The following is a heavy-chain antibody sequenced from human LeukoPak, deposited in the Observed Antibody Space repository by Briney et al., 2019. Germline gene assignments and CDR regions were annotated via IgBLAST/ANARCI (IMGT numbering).Heavy chain of an antibody. J-gene: IGHJ3*02. CDR1: GGSISSYY. Sequence: WETLSLTCTVSGGSISSYYWSWIRQPPGKGLEWIGYIYYRGSTNYNPSLKSRVTISVDTSKNQFSLKLSSVTAADTAVYYCARDHADTAMVWGSAFDIWGQGTMVTVSS. V-gene: IGHV4-59*01. CDR2: IYYRGST. CDR3: ARDHADTAMVWGSAFDI. D-gene: IGHD5-18*01.